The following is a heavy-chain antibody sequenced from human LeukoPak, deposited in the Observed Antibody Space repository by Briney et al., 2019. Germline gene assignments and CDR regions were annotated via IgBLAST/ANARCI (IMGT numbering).Heavy chain of an antibody. CDR1: GFTFSRYA. CDR2: ISVSGGST. V-gene: IGHV3-23*01. D-gene: IGHD2-2*02. Sequence: GSLRLSCAASGFTFSRYAMSWAGQAPGKGLEWVSSISVSGGSTYYADSVKGRFTISRDNAKNMLYLQMNSLRAEDTAVYYCAKGMELTYCSSPSCYTFDYWGQGTLVTVSS. J-gene: IGHJ4*02. CDR3: AKGMELTYCSSPSCYTFDY.